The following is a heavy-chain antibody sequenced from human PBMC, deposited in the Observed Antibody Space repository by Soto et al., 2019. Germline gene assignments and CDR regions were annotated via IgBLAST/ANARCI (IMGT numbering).Heavy chain of an antibody. V-gene: IGHV4-39*01. J-gene: IGHJ4*02. Sequence: ETLSLTCTVSGGSISSSSYYWGWIRQPPGKGLEWIGSIYYSGSTYYNPSLKSRVTISVDTSKNQFSLKLSSVTAADTAVYYCASLILSNPTGYYSRLTIGGYFDYWGQGTLVTVSS. CDR1: GGSISSSSYY. CDR3: ASLILSNPTGYYSRLTIGGYFDY. CDR2: IYYSGST. D-gene: IGHD3-9*01.